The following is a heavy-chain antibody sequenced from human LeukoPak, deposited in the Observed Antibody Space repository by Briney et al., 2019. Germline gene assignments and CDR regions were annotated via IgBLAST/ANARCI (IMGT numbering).Heavy chain of an antibody. V-gene: IGHV3-48*01. CDR3: ARDYTDYYNWFDP. CDR2: ISSSSSTI. Sequence: PAGGSLRLSCAASGFTFSSYTMNWVRQAPGKGLEWVSYISSSSSTIYYADSVKGRFTISRDNAKKSLYLQMNSLRAEDTAVYYCARDYTDYYNWFDPWGQGTLVTVTS. D-gene: IGHD3-9*01. J-gene: IGHJ5*02. CDR1: GFTFSSYT.